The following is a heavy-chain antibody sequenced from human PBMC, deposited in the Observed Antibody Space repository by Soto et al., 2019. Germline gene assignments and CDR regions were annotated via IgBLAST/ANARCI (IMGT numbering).Heavy chain of an antibody. D-gene: IGHD3-10*01. CDR3: AKSMVRGVSGVGWFDP. V-gene: IGHV3-23*01. CDR1: GFTFSSYA. CDR2: ISGSGGST. J-gene: IGHJ5*02. Sequence: EVQLLESGGGLVQPGGSLRLSCAASGFTFSSYAMSWVRQAPGKGLEWVSAISGSGGSTYYADSVKGRFTISRDNSKNTLYLQMNSLRAEDTAVYYCAKSMVRGVSGVGWFDPWGQGTLVTVSS.